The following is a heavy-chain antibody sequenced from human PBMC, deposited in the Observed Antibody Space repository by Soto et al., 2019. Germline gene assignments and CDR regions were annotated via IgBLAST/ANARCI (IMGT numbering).Heavy chain of an antibody. J-gene: IGHJ5*02. D-gene: IGHD3-22*01. CDR3: ARGKYYYDSSGYQNWFDP. Sequence: SVKVSCKASGGTFSSYAISWVRQAPGQGLEWMGGIIPIFGTANYAKKFQGRVTITADESTSTAYMELSSPRSEDTAVYYCARGKYYYDSSGYQNWFDPWGQGTLVTVSS. CDR1: GGTFSSYA. CDR2: IIPIFGTA. V-gene: IGHV1-69*13.